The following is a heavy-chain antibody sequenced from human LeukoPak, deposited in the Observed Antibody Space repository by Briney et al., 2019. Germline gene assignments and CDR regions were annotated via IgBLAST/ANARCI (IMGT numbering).Heavy chain of an antibody. CDR2: IHYTGST. J-gene: IGHJ4*02. D-gene: IGHD3-22*01. CDR1: GDSISSSSYY. V-gene: IGHV4-39*01. CDR3: ARYWGPYDNSGAYFDY. Sequence: KPSETLSLTCTVSGDSISSSSYYWVWLRQPPGKGLEWIATIHYTGSTYHNPALNSRVTISVDTSNNQFSLKLSSVTAADTAMYYCARYWGPYDNSGAYFDYWGQGTLVTVSS.